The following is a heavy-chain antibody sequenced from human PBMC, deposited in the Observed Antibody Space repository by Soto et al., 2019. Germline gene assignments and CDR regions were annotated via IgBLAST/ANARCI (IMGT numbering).Heavy chain of an antibody. CDR2: ISYDGSNK. CDR3: AKIGSDSSGYYYDYYYYYGMDV. V-gene: IGHV3-30*18. D-gene: IGHD3-22*01. J-gene: IGHJ6*02. CDR1: GFTFSSYG. Sequence: GGSLRLSCAASGFTFSSYGMHWVRQAPGKGLEWVAVISYDGSNKYYADSVKGRFTISRDNSKNTLYLQMNSLRAEDTAVYYCAKIGSDSSGYYYDYYYYYGMDVWGQGTTVTVSS.